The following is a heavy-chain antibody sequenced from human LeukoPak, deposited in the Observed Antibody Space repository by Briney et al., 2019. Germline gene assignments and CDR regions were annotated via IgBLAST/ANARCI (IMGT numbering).Heavy chain of an antibody. CDR2: IIPIFGTA. CDR3: ARDQTVAGTPGYYYYGMDV. Sequence: SVKVSCKASGGTFGSYAISWVRQAPGQGLEWMGGIIPIFGTANYAQKFQGRVTITADESTSTAYMELSSLRSEDTAVYYCARDQTVAGTPGYYYYGMDVWGQGTTVTVSS. D-gene: IGHD6-19*01. V-gene: IGHV1-69*13. J-gene: IGHJ6*02. CDR1: GGTFGSYA.